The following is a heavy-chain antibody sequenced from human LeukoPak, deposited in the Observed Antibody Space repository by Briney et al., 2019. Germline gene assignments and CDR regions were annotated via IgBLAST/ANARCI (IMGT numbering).Heavy chain of an antibody. CDR2: ITSRGTDT. J-gene: IGHJ6*02. D-gene: IGHD4-17*01. V-gene: IGHV3-64*01. Sequence: GGSLRLSCTASGFSFSSYAMHWVRQAPGKGLEYVSGITSRGTDTSYANSVKGRFTISRDNSKNTLYLQMGSLRVEDMAVYYCARGRGTTVTASMDVWGQGTTVTVSS. CDR1: GFSFSSYA. CDR3: ARGRGTTVTASMDV.